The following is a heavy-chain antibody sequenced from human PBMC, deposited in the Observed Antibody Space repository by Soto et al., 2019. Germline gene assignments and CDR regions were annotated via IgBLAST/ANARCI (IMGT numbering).Heavy chain of an antibody. CDR3: ARWSFYGSGSPFFDY. Sequence: GGSLRLSCAASGFTFSSYEMNWVRQAPGKGLEWVSYISSSGSTIYYADSVKGRFTISRDNAKNSLYLQMNSLRAEDTAVYYCARWSFYGSGSPFFDYWGQGTLVTVSS. CDR2: ISSSGSTI. D-gene: IGHD3-10*01. J-gene: IGHJ4*02. CDR1: GFTFSSYE. V-gene: IGHV3-48*03.